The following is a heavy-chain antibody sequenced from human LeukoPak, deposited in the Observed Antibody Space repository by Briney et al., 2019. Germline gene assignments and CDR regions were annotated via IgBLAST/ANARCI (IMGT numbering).Heavy chain of an antibody. CDR1: GGTFSSYA. Sequence: SVKVSCKASGGTFSSYAISWVRQAPGQGLEWMGGIIPIFGTANYAQKFQGRVTITTDESTSTAYMELRSLRSEDTTVYYCARSLDYYDSSGYYYYFDYWGQGTLVTVSS. CDR2: IIPIFGTA. J-gene: IGHJ4*02. V-gene: IGHV1-69*05. CDR3: ARSLDYYDSSGYYYYFDY. D-gene: IGHD3-22*01.